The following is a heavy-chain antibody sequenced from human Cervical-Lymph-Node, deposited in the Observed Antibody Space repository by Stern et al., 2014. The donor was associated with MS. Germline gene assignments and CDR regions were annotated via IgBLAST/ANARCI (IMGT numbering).Heavy chain of an antibody. J-gene: IGHJ6*02. CDR1: GYTFTSYG. CDR2: RSAYNGNT. CDR3: ARAGGNADYDISTGYTYYYYYGMDV. V-gene: IGHV1-18*01. Sequence: VQLVESRAEVKKPGASVKVSCKSSGYTFTSYGISGVRQAPGQGLEWMGWRSAYNGNTNYAQKVQGRVTITTATSTSTAYMELRRLRSDDTAVYSCARAGGNADYDISTGYTYYYYYGMDVWGQGTTVTVSS. D-gene: IGHD3-9*01.